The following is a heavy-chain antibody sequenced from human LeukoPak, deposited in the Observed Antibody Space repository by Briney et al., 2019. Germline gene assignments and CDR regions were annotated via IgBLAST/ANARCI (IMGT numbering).Heavy chain of an antibody. CDR3: ARGVVGATTGWYFDL. D-gene: IGHD1-26*01. V-gene: IGHV3-33*01. J-gene: IGHJ2*01. Sequence: WGSLSLTCAASGFSFSNYGLHWVCQAPGKGLEWVAVIWSDESNKYYADSVKGRFTISRDNFKNTLYLHMNRLRAEDTTVYYCARGVVGATTGWYFDLWGR. CDR2: IWSDESNK. CDR1: GFSFSNYG.